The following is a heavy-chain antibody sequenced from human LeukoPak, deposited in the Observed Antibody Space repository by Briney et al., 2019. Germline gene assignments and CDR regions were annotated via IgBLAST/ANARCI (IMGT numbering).Heavy chain of an antibody. CDR2: IKNDGSTT. D-gene: IGHD3-22*01. Sequence: GGSLRLTCEASGFTFSSHWMHWVRQAPGKGLVWVSRIKNDGSTTTYADSVKGRFTISRDNAKNTLYLQMNSLRVEDTAVYYCARTAYYDRDDGNAYYHHFESWGQGTLVTVSS. CDR3: ARTAYYDRDDGNAYYHHFES. CDR1: GFTFSSHW. J-gene: IGHJ4*02. V-gene: IGHV3-74*01.